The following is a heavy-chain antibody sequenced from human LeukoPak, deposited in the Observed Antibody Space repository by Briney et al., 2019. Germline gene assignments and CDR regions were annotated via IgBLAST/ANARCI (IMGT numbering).Heavy chain of an antibody. CDR2: ITPIFGTA. J-gene: IGHJ5*02. Sequence: SVKVSCKASGGTFSSYAISWVRQAPGQGLEWMGGITPIFGTANYAQKFQGRVTITADESTSTAYMELSSLRSEDTAVYYCARDQGYDFWSGYRWFDPWGQGTLVTVSS. CDR1: GGTFSSYA. CDR3: ARDQGYDFWSGYRWFDP. D-gene: IGHD3-3*01. V-gene: IGHV1-69*01.